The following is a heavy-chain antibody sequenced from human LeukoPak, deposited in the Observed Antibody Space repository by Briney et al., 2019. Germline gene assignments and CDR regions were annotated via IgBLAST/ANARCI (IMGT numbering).Heavy chain of an antibody. Sequence: PGGSLRLSCTASGFTFGDYGMSWFRQAPGKGLEWVGFIRSKAHGGTTGYAASVKGRFTISGDDSKSIAYLQMDSLKTEDTAMYYCTRRIAAEDYFDYWGQGTLVTVSS. CDR2: IRSKAHGGTT. CDR3: TRRIAAEDYFDY. V-gene: IGHV3-49*03. D-gene: IGHD6-13*01. J-gene: IGHJ4*02. CDR1: GFTFGDYG.